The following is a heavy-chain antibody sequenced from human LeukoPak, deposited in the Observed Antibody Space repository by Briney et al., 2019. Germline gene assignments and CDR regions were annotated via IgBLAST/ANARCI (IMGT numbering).Heavy chain of an antibody. CDR2: ISTSSSYI. Sequence: GGSLRLSCAASGFTFSSYNMNWVRQAPGKGLEWVSSISTSSSYIYYSDSVKGRVTISRDDAKNSLNLQLNSLRADDTAMYYCARGINSWSHWGQGTLVTVSS. D-gene: IGHD6-13*01. CDR1: GFTFSSYN. J-gene: IGHJ4*02. V-gene: IGHV3-21*01. CDR3: ARGINSWSH.